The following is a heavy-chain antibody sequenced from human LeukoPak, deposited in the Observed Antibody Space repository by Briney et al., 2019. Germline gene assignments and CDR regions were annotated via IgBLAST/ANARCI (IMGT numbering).Heavy chain of an antibody. V-gene: IGHV4-59*12. CDR3: AKGAGGFSYYNWFDP. D-gene: IGHD5-18*01. CDR2: IYYSGST. Sequence: SETLSLTCTVSGGSISSYYWSWLRQPPGKGLEWIGYIYYSGSTNYNPSLKSRVTISVDTSKNQFSLKLSSVTAADTAIYYCAKGAGGFSYYNWFDPWGQGTLVTVSS. CDR1: GGSISSYY. J-gene: IGHJ5*02.